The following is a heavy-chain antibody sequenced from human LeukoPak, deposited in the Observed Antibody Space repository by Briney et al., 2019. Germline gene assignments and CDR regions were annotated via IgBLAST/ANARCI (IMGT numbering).Heavy chain of an antibody. CDR1: GGSFSGYY. Sequence: SETLSLTCAVYGGSFSGYYWSWIRHPPGKGLEWIGEIKHRGLTNYSRSLKNRVTISGDTSKNQFSLKLSSVTAADTAVYYCARDRGLIQLIARPFDYWGQGTLVTVSS. D-gene: IGHD5-18*01. V-gene: IGHV4-34*01. CDR2: IKHRGLT. J-gene: IGHJ4*02. CDR3: ARDRGLIQLIARPFDY.